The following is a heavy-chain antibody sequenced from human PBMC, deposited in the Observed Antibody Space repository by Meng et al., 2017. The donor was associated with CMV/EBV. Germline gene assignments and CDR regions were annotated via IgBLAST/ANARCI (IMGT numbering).Heavy chain of an antibody. CDR1: GYSFTSYW. Sequence: KVSCKGSGYSFTSYWIGWVRQMPGKGLEWMGIIYPGDSDTRYSPSFQGQVTISADKSISTAYLQWSSLKASDTAMYYCARGRAHDYSNYEVRDNWFDPWGQGTLVTVSS. CDR2: IYPGDSDT. CDR3: ARGRAHDYSNYEVRDNWFDP. V-gene: IGHV5-51*01. J-gene: IGHJ5*02. D-gene: IGHD4-11*01.